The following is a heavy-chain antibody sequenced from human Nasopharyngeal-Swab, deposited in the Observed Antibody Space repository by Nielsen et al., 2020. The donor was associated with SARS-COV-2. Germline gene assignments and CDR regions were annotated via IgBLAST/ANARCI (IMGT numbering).Heavy chain of an antibody. CDR3: AAQPLVVAATGGFDP. CDR1: GYTFTSYD. J-gene: IGHJ5*02. V-gene: IGHV1-8*01. D-gene: IGHD2-15*01. CDR2: MNPNSGNT. Sequence: ASLKFSCKASGYTFTSYDINWVRQATGQGLEWMGWMNPNSGNTGHAQKFQGRVTMTRNTSISTAYMELSSLRSEDTAVYYCAAQPLVVAATGGFDPWGQRTLVTVSS.